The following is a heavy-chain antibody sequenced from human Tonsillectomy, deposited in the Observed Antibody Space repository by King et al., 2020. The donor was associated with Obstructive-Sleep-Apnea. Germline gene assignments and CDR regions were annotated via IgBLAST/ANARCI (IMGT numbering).Heavy chain of an antibody. CDR1: GYSFSRYW. CDR2: VYPVYSHT. CDR3: ARGHYYDGLDV. V-gene: IGHV5-51*01. J-gene: IGHJ6*02. Sequence: DVQLVQSGAEVKKPGESLKISCQGSGYSFSRYWIAWVRQIPGKGLEWMGLVYPVYSHTKYSPSFPGQVTISADKSISTAYLQWSGLKASDTAMYFCARGHYYDGLDVWGQGTTVTVSS.